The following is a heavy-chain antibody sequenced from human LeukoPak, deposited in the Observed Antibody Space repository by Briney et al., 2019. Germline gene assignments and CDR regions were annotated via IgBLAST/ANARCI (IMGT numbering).Heavy chain of an antibody. D-gene: IGHD5-18*01. CDR1: GGSFSGYY. Sequence: SETLSVTCAVYGGSFSGYYWSWIRQPPGNGLEWIGEINHSGSTNYNPSLKSRVTISVDTSKNQFSLKLSSVTAADTAVYYCARGVHYSYGPWGQGTLVTVSS. J-gene: IGHJ5*02. V-gene: IGHV4-34*01. CDR3: ARGVHYSYGP. CDR2: INHSGST.